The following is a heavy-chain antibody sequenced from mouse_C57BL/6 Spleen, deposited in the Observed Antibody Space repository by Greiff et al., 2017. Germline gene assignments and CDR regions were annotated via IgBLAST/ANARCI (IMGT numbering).Heavy chain of an antibody. D-gene: IGHD2-5*01. CDR2: ISSGRSTI. J-gene: IGHJ4*01. Sequence: EVMLVESGGGLVKPGGSLKLSCAASGFTFSDYGMHWVRPAPETGLEWVAYISSGRSTIYYADTVKGRFTISRDNAKNTLFLQMTSLRSEDTAMYYCARDSNYDYYAMDYWGQGTSVTVSS. V-gene: IGHV5-17*01. CDR3: ARDSNYDYYAMDY. CDR1: GFTFSDYG.